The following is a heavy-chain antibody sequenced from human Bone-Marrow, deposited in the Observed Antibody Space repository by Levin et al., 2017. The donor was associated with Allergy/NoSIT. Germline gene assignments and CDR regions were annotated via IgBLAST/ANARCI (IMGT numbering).Heavy chain of an antibody. Sequence: GESLKISCAASGFIFSSYAMSWVRQAPGKGLEWISVITGSGGETYYADSVKGRFTISRANSKNTLYLHMSSLKAEDSAIYYCAKLTGSYWNNPFDYWGQGTLVTVSS. D-gene: IGHD1-26*01. CDR3: AKLTGSYWNNPFDY. CDR1: GFIFSSYA. CDR2: ITGSGGET. V-gene: IGHV3-23*01. J-gene: IGHJ4*02.